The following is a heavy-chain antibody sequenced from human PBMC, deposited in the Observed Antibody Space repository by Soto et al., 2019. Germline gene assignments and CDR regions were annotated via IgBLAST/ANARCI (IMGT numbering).Heavy chain of an antibody. CDR2: ISGSGGST. CDR1: GFTFSSYA. J-gene: IGHJ3*02. V-gene: IGHV3-23*01. Sequence: GGSLRLSCAASGFTFSSYAMSWVRQAPGKGLEWVSAISGSGGSTYYADSVKGRFTISRDNSKNTLYLQMNSLRAEDTAVYYCAKDAPPRGVTGVGGAFDIWGQGTMVTVSS. D-gene: IGHD1-26*01. CDR3: AKDAPPRGVTGVGGAFDI.